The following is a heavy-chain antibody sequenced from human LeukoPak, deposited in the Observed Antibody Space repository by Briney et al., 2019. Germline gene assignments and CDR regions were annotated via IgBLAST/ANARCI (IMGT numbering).Heavy chain of an antibody. J-gene: IGHJ4*02. V-gene: IGHV5-51*01. D-gene: IGHD6-13*01. CDR2: IYPGDSDT. Sequence: GESLKISCKGSGYSFTSYWIGWVRQMPGNGLEWMGIIYPGDSDTRYSPSFQGQVTISADKSISTAYLQWSSLKASDTAMYYCARQYSSSWYGLDYWGQGTLVTVSS. CDR1: GYSFTSYW. CDR3: ARQYSSSWYGLDY.